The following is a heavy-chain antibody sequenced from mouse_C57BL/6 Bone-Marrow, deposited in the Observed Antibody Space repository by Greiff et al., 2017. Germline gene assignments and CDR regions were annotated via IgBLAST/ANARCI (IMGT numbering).Heavy chain of an antibody. Sequence: VQLQQSGAELMKPGASVKLSCKATGYTFTGYWIEWVKQRPGHGLEWIGEILPGSGSTNYNEKFKGKATLTVDKSSSTAYMQLKSLTSEDSAVYYCARERLRYYAMDYWGQGTSVTVSS. CDR2: ILPGSGST. D-gene: IGHD2-4*01. V-gene: IGHV1-9*01. CDR1: GYTFTGYW. J-gene: IGHJ4*01. CDR3: ARERLRYYAMDY.